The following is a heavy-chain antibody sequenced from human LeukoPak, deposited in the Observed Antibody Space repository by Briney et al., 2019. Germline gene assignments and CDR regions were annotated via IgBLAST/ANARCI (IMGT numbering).Heavy chain of an antibody. D-gene: IGHD1-26*01. V-gene: IGHV1-69*13. CDR2: IIPIFGTA. Sequence: ASVKVSCKASGYTFTSYDISWVRQAPGQGLEWMGGIIPIFGTANYAQKFQGRVTITADESTSIAYMELSSLRSEDTAVYYCARDGVGATHFDYWGQGTLVTVSS. CDR1: GYTFTSYD. J-gene: IGHJ4*02. CDR3: ARDGVGATHFDY.